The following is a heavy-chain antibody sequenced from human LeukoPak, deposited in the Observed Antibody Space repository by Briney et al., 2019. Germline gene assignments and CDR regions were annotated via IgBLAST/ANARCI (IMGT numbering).Heavy chain of an antibody. CDR2: IGGSGVT. CDR1: DFTFSSYT. Sequence: GGSLRLSCAASDFTFSSYTMSWVRQAPGKGLEWVSSIGGSGVTYYADSVKGRFTISRDNSKNTLYLVMTSLRAEDTAVYYCANRIVGDKHFDYWGQGTLVTVS. D-gene: IGHD1-26*01. V-gene: IGHV3-23*01. J-gene: IGHJ4*02. CDR3: ANRIVGDKHFDY.